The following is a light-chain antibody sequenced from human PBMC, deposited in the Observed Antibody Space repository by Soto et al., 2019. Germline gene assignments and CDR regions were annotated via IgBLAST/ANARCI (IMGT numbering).Light chain of an antibody. CDR2: DVS. Sequence: QSALTQPASVSGSPGQSITISCTGTSSDVGGYNYVSWYQQHPGKATKLMIYDVSNRPSGVSNRISSSKSGNTASLTISGLQAEDEADYFCSSYTSSSTLDVFGTGTKVT. CDR1: SSDVGGYNY. V-gene: IGLV2-14*01. J-gene: IGLJ1*01. CDR3: SSYTSSSTLDV.